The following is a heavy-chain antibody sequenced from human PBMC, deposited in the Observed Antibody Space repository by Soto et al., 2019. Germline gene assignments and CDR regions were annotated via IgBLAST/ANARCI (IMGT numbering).Heavy chain of an antibody. V-gene: IGHV3-33*01. CDR2: IWYDGSNK. D-gene: IGHD3-3*01. CDR3: AREWFLEWLSRVRPSNTQEVVSSHGMDV. Sequence: GGSLRLSCAASGFTFSSYGMHWVRQAPGKGLEWVAVIWYDGSNKYYADSVKGRFTISRDNSKNTLYLQMNSLRAEDTAVYYCAREWFLEWLSRVRPSNTQEVVSSHGMDVWGQGTTVTVSS. CDR1: GFTFSSYG. J-gene: IGHJ6*02.